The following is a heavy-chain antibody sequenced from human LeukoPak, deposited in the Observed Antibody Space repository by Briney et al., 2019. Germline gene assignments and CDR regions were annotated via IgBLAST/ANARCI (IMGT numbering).Heavy chain of an antibody. D-gene: IGHD1-26*01. CDR2: ISGDGGST. CDR1: GFTFDDYA. J-gene: IGHJ4*02. CDR3: AKDIASGSYLDY. V-gene: IGHV3-43*02. Sequence: GGSLRLSCAASGFTFDDYAMHWVRQAPGMGLEWVSLISGDGGSTYYADSVKGRFTISRDNSKNSLYLQMNGLRTEDTALYYCAKDIASGSYLDYWGQGTLVTVPS.